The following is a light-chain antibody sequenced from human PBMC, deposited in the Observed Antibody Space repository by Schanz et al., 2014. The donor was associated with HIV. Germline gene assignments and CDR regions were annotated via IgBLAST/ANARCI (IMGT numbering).Light chain of an antibody. Sequence: EIVLTQTPGTLSLSPGERATLSCRASQSVSSNLAWYQQKPGQAPRLLIYGASTRATGIPARFSGSGSGTEFTLTISRLEPEDFAVYYCQQYGSPPYTFGQGTKLEIK. CDR3: QQYGSPPYT. CDR2: GAS. CDR1: QSVSSN. V-gene: IGKV3-20*01. J-gene: IGKJ2*01.